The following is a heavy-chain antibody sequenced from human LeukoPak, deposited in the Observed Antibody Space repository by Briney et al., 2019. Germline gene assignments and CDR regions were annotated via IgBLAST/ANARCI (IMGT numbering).Heavy chain of an antibody. J-gene: IGHJ4*02. Sequence: GGSLRLSCAASGFTFSSYSMNWVRQAPGKGLEWVSYISSSSTNTIYAGSVKGRFTISRDNAKNSLYLQMNSLRAEDTAVYYCARVGSIEAAGTLDYWGQGTLVTVSS. V-gene: IGHV3-48*04. CDR2: ISSSSTNT. CDR3: ARVGSIEAAGTLDY. D-gene: IGHD6-13*01. CDR1: GFTFSSYS.